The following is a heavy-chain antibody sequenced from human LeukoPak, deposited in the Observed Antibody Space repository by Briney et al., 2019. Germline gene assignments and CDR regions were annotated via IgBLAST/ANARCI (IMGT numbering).Heavy chain of an antibody. V-gene: IGHV3-49*03. CDR2: IRSKAYGGAT. CDR3: TRTAFDI. J-gene: IGHJ3*02. Sequence: PGGSLRLSCAASGFTFSSYGMHWFRQAPGKGLEWVGFIRSKAYGGATEYAASVKGRFTISRDDSKSIAYLQMNSLKTEDTAVYYCTRTAFDIWGQGTMVTVSS. CDR1: GFTFSSYG.